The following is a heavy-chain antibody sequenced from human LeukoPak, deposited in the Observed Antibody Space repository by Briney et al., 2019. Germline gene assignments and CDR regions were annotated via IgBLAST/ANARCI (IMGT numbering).Heavy chain of an antibody. D-gene: IGHD6-19*01. CDR2: ISTYNGNT. Sequence: ASVKVSCKASGYTFTSFGISWVRQAPGQGLEWLGWISTYNGNTNYAQKFQGRVSMTTDTSTSTAYMELRSLSSDDTAVYYCARDALAVTPLDYRGQGTLVTVSS. V-gene: IGHV1-18*01. CDR3: ARDALAVTPLDY. CDR1: GYTFTSFG. J-gene: IGHJ4*02.